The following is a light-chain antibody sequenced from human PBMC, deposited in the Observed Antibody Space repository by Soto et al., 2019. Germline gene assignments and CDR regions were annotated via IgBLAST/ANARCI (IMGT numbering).Light chain of an antibody. J-gene: IGKJ4*01. CDR2: DAS. V-gene: IGKV1-33*01. Sequence: DIQMTQSPSSLSASVRDRVTITCQASQDISNYLNWYQQKPGRAPKLLFYDASNLEAGVPSRFRGSGSGTDFALTITSLQAEDFATYYCQQLRMYPSTFGGGTRVDIK. CDR1: QDISNY. CDR3: QQLRMYPST.